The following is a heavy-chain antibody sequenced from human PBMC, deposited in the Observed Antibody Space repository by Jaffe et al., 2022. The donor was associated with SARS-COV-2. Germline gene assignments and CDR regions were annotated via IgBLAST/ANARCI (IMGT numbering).Heavy chain of an antibody. V-gene: IGHV3-30-3*01. Sequence: QVQLVESGGGVVQPGRSLRLSCAASGFTFSSYAMHWVRQAPGKGLEWVAVISYDGSNKYYADSVKGRFTISRDNSKNTLYLQMNSLRAEDTAVYYCARGDSSGLKSPVGFDYWGQGTLVTVSS. D-gene: IGHD6-6*01. CDR3: ARGDSSGLKSPVGFDY. CDR1: GFTFSSYA. J-gene: IGHJ4*02. CDR2: ISYDGSNK.